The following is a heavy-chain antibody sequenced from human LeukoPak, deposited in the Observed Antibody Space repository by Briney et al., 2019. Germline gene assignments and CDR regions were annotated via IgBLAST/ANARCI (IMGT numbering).Heavy chain of an antibody. Sequence: SETLSLTCTVSGGSISSSSYYWGWIRQPPGKGLEWIGNIYYSGSTYSNPSLKSRLTISVDTSKNQFSLKLSSVTAADTAVYYCARLTYYDPRGDPWGQGTLVTVSS. CDR2: IYYSGST. V-gene: IGHV4-39*01. CDR1: GGSISSSSYY. D-gene: IGHD3-3*01. J-gene: IGHJ5*02. CDR3: ARLTYYDPRGDP.